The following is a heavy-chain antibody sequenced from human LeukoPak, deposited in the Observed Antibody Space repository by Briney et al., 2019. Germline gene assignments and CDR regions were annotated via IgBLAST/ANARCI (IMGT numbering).Heavy chain of an antibody. V-gene: IGHV4-39*01. J-gene: IGHJ4*02. CDR2: IFYDGSS. Sequence: SETLSLTCTVSSGSIRNSNYYWGWIRQPPGKGLEWIGSIFYDGSSDYNPSLKSRVTISVDTSKNQFSLKLSSVTAADTAVYYCARRTILTGSDYWGQGTLVTVSS. D-gene: IGHD3-9*01. CDR1: SGSIRNSNYY. CDR3: ARRTILTGSDY.